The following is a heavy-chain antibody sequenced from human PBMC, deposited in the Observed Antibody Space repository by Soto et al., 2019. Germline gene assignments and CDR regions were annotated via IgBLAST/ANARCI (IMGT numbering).Heavy chain of an antibody. CDR1: GGSISSYY. CDR3: ARDRGGITVSSKPLGEWFDP. J-gene: IGHJ5*02. D-gene: IGHD3-16*01. Sequence: ASETLSLTCTVSGGSISSYYWSWIRQPPGKGLEWIGYIYYSGSTNYNPSLKSRVTISVDTSKNQFSLRLTSVTAADTAVYYCARDRGGITVSSKPLGEWFDPWGQGTLVTVSS. CDR2: IYYSGST. V-gene: IGHV4-59*01.